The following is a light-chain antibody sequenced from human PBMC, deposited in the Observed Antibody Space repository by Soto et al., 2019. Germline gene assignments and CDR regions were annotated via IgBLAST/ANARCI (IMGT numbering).Light chain of an antibody. CDR2: GNS. CDR1: SSNIGAGYD. Sequence: QSVLTQPPSVSGAPGQRVTISCTGSSSNIGAGYDVHWYQQLPGTAPKLLIYGNSNRPSGVPDRFSGSKSGTSASLAITGLQAEDEADYYCQSYDSSLSGSEVFGGGTMVTVL. J-gene: IGLJ2*01. V-gene: IGLV1-40*01. CDR3: QSYDSSLSGSEV.